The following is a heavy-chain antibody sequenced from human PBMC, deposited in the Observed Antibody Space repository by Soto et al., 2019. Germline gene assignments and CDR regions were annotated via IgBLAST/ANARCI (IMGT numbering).Heavy chain of an antibody. J-gene: IGHJ3*02. CDR1: GYTFTSYG. CDR2: ISAYNGNT. V-gene: IGHV1-18*01. Sequence: ASVKVSCKASGYTFTSYGISWVRQAPGQGLEWMGWISAYNGNTNYAQKLQGRVTMTTDTSTSTAYMELSRLRSDDTAVYYCARLGYCISTSCYDAFDIWGQGTMVTVSS. CDR3: ARLGYCISTSCYDAFDI. D-gene: IGHD2-2*01.